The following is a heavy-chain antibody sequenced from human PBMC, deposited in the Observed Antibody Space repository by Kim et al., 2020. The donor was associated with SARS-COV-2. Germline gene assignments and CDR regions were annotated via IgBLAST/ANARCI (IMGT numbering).Heavy chain of an antibody. CDR3: AKMGRGRIAAAGNINPPNYYYYGMDV. D-gene: IGHD6-13*01. CDR1: GFTFSSYA. V-gene: IGHV3-23*01. J-gene: IGHJ6*02. Sequence: GVSLRLSCAASGFTFSSYAMSWVRQAPGKGLEWVSAISGSGGSTYYADSVKGRFTISRDNSKNTLYLQMNSLRAEDTAVYYCAKMGRGRIAAAGNINPPNYYYYGMDVWGHGTTVTVSS. CDR2: ISGSGGST.